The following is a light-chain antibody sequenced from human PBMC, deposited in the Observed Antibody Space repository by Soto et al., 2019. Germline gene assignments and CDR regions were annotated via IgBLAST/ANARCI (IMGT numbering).Light chain of an antibody. V-gene: IGKV3-11*01. J-gene: IGKJ1*01. CDR2: YMS. Sequence: EIVLTQSPATLSSSPGETATLSCRASQYVGSRLAWYQHKPGQAPRLLIYYMSKRATGIPARFSGSGSGTDFTLTISSLAPDAFAIYYCHQRQSWPRTFGQGTKVDIK. CDR3: HQRQSWPRT. CDR1: QYVGSR.